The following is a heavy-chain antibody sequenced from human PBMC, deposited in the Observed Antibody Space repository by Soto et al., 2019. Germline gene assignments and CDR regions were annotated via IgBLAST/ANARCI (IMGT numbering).Heavy chain of an antibody. CDR2: INPATGAA. CDR3: VRGGGVGVAGSAAFDM. V-gene: IGHV1-2*02. CDR1: GYPVTAYY. J-gene: IGHJ3*02. Sequence: QLHLVQSGAVVKKPGASVTVSCSASGYPVTAYYMHWVRQAPGRGLEWMGGINPATGAAKYTQTFQGRVTLNRDTSPSTGFIEPRGLASEEPAGFYCVRGGGVGVAGSAAFDMWGQGTLVTVSS. D-gene: IGHD3-3*01.